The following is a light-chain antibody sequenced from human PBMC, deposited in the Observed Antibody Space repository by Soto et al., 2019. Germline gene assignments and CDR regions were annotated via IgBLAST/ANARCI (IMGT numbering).Light chain of an antibody. V-gene: IGKV1-5*03. Sequence: DIQMTQSPSTLSASVGDRVTITCRASQSISSWLAWYQQKPGKAPKLLIYKASSLESGVPSRFSGSGSGTEFTLTISSLQPDDFATYYCQQYRTYRTFGQGTKVDI. CDR2: KAS. CDR3: QQYRTYRT. J-gene: IGKJ1*01. CDR1: QSISSW.